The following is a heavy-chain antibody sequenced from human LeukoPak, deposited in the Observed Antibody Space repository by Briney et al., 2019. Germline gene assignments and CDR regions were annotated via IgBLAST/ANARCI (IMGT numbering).Heavy chain of an antibody. D-gene: IGHD3-10*01. V-gene: IGHV4-4*07. CDR1: GGSISSYY. J-gene: IGHJ6*03. CDR2: IYTSGST. Sequence: PSETLSLTCTVSGGSISSYYWSWIRQPAGKGLEWIGRIYTSGSTNYNPSLKSRVTMSVDTSKNQFSLKLSSVTAADTAVYYCARSVWFGETGYYYYYMGVWGKGTTVTISS. CDR3: ARSVWFGETGYYYYYMGV.